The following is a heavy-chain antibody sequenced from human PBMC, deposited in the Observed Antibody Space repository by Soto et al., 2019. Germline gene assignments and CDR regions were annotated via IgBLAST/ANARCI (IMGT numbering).Heavy chain of an antibody. CDR2: ISAHNGNT. D-gene: IGHD1-1*01. CDR3: ARGRYGDY. Sequence: QVHLVQSGAEVKKPGASVKVSCKASGYTFTSYGITWVRQAPGQGLEWMGWISAHNGNTDYAQKLQGRVIVTRDTTTSTAYMELRSLRSDDTAVYYCARGRYGDYWGQGALVTVSS. CDR1: GYTFTSYG. J-gene: IGHJ4*02. V-gene: IGHV1-18*01.